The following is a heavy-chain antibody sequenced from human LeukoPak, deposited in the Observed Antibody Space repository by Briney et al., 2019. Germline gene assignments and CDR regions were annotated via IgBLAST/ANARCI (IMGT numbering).Heavy chain of an antibody. D-gene: IGHD1-14*01. CDR3: ASGGGTEDRYYFDY. J-gene: IGHJ4*02. CDR1: GGSISSYY. CDR2: IYTSGST. Sequence: PSETLSLTCTVSGGSISSYYWSWLRQPAGKGLEWIGRIYTSGSTNYNPSLKSRVTMSVDTSNHQFSLKLSSVTAADTAVYYCASGGGTEDRYYFDYWGQGTLVTVSS. V-gene: IGHV4-4*07.